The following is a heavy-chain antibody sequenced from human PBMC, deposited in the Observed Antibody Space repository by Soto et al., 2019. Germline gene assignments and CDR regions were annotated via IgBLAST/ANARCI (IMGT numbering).Heavy chain of an antibody. Sequence: GGSLRLSCAASGFTFSSYAMSWVRQAPGKGLEWVSAISGSGGSTDYADSVKGRFTISRDNSKNTLYLQMNSLTAEATAVYYCEKERSELLIREGFDYWGQGTLVTVSS. J-gene: IGHJ4*02. V-gene: IGHV3-23*01. CDR1: GFTFSSYA. CDR3: EKERSELLIREGFDY. D-gene: IGHD1-26*01. CDR2: ISGSGGST.